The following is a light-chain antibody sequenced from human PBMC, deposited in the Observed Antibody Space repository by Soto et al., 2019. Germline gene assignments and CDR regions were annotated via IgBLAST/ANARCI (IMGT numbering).Light chain of an antibody. CDR2: AAS. CDR3: QQSYSTVIT. CDR1: QSISSY. J-gene: IGKJ5*01. Sequence: DIQMTQSPSSLSASVGDRVTITCRASQSISSYLNWYQQKPGKAPKLLIYAASSLQSVVPSRFSGSGSGTDFTLTISSLQPEDFATYYCQQSYSTVITFGQGTRLEIK. V-gene: IGKV1-39*01.